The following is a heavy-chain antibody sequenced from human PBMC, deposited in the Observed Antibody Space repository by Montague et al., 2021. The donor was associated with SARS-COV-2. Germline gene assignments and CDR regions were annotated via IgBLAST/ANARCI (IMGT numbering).Heavy chain of an antibody. CDR3: ARDPLDYGLWGLGSYYNAYYYYGMDV. CDR2: ISSSSSCI. CDR1: GFTFSSYS. D-gene: IGHD3-10*01. J-gene: IGHJ6*02. V-gene: IGHV3-21*01. Sequence: SLRLSCAASGFTFSSYSMNWVRQAPGKGLEWVSSISSSSSCIYYADSVKGRFTISRDNAKNSLYLQMNSLRAEDTAVYYCARDPLDYGLWGLGSYYNAYYYYGMDVWGQGTTVTVSS.